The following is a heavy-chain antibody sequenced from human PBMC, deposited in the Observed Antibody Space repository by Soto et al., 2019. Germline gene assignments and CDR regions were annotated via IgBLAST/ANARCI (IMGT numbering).Heavy chain of an antibody. J-gene: IGHJ4*02. CDR3: ARQGFYYGGKGGYDY. CDR2: IYYSGNS. D-gene: IGHD4-17*01. CDR1: GGSISSNSYY. Sequence: QLQLQESGPGLVKPSETLSLICTVSGGSISSNSYYWGWIRQPPGKGLEWIGSIYYSGNSYYNPSLKSRVTISVDTSKNQFSLQLSSVTAADTAVYYCARQGFYYGGKGGYDYWGQGTLVTVSS. V-gene: IGHV4-39*01.